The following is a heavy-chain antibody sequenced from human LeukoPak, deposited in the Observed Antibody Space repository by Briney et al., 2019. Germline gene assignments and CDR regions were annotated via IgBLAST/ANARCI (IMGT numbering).Heavy chain of an antibody. CDR3: ARDPSSGWYLKGWFDP. V-gene: IGHV3-21*01. D-gene: IGHD6-19*01. CDR2: ISSSSNYI. CDR1: GFTFSSYS. Sequence: KSGGSLRLSCAASGFTFSSYSMNWVRQAPGKGLEWVSSISSSSNYIYYADSVKGRFTISRDNAKNSLYLQMNSLRAEDTAVYYCARDPSSGWYLKGWFDPWGQGTPVTVSS. J-gene: IGHJ5*02.